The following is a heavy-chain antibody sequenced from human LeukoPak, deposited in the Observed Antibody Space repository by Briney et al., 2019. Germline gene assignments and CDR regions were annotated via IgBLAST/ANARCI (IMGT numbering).Heavy chain of an antibody. J-gene: IGHJ3*02. V-gene: IGHV4-59*08. Sequence: PSETLSLTCTVSGGSISSYYWSWIRQPPGKGLEWIGYIYYSGSTNYNPSLKSRVTISVDTSKNQFSLKLSSVTAADTAVYYCARLNDILTGLRYYAFDIWGQGTMVTVSS. CDR2: IYYSGST. CDR3: ARLNDILTGLRYYAFDI. D-gene: IGHD3-9*01. CDR1: GGSISSYY.